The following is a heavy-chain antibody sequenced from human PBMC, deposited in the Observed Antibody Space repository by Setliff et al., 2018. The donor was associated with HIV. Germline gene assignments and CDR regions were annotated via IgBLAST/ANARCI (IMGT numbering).Heavy chain of an antibody. V-gene: IGHV4-34*01. J-gene: IGHJ4*02. D-gene: IGHD4-17*01. CDR3: ASFFVTTVTNQDY. Sequence: KSSETLSLTCTVYGGSFSNYYTNWIRQPPGKGLEWIGELSPSGTTRSNPSLRSRVTISLDTSNNQFSLKLTSVTAADTAMYYCASFFVTTVTNQDYWGQGTPVTVSS. CDR2: LSPSGTT. CDR1: GGSFSNYY.